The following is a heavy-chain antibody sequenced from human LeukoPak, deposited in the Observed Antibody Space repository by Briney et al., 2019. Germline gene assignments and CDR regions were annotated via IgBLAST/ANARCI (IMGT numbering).Heavy chain of an antibody. J-gene: IGHJ4*02. V-gene: IGHV3-23*01. Sequence: GGTLRLSCAASGFTFSSFGMSWVRQAPGKGLEWVSAISSTGGTAYYADSVKGRFTISRDNSKNSLYLEMNSLRAEDTAVYYCARGGFGFAYWGQGTPVIVSS. CDR2: ISSTGGTA. CDR3: ARGGFGFAY. D-gene: IGHD3-16*01. CDR1: GFTFSSFG.